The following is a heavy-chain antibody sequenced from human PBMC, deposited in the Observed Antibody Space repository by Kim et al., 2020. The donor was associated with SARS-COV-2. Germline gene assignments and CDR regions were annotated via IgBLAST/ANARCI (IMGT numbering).Heavy chain of an antibody. CDR1: GFTFSSYG. Sequence: GGSLRLSCAASGFTFSSYGMHWVRQAPGKGLEWVAVIWYDGSNKYYADSVKGRFTISRDNSKNTLYLQMNSLRAEDTAVYYCAKDLQVLRYFDWLLGGGAFDIWGQGTMVTVSS. CDR3: AKDLQVLRYFDWLLGGGAFDI. J-gene: IGHJ3*02. D-gene: IGHD3-9*01. V-gene: IGHV3-33*06. CDR2: IWYDGSNK.